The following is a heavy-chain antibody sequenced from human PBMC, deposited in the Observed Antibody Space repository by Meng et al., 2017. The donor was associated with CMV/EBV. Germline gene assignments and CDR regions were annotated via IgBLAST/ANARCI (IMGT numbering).Heavy chain of an antibody. V-gene: IGHV1-69*02. CDR2: IIPILGIA. CDR1: GGTFSSYT. D-gene: IGHD1-1*01. CDR3: ARGGSRGGTSNSDY. J-gene: IGHJ4*02. Sequence: ASGGTFSSYTISWVRQAPGQGLEWMGRIIPILGIANYAQKFQGRVTITADKSTSTAYMELSSLRSEDTAVYYCARGGSRGGTSNSDYWGQGTLVTVSS.